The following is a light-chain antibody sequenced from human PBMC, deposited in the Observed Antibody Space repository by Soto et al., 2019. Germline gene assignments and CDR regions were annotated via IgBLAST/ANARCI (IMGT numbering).Light chain of an antibody. V-gene: IGKV3-15*01. CDR2: GAS. J-gene: IGKJ2*01. CDR1: QSVSSN. Sequence: EIVMTQSPATLSVSPGERATLSCRASQSVSSNLAWYQQKPGQAPRLLIYGASTRATGIPARFSGSGSGTEFTLTISSLQSEDFAVYYCQQYNNWRPKKATFGQGTKLAIK. CDR3: QQYNNWRPKKAT.